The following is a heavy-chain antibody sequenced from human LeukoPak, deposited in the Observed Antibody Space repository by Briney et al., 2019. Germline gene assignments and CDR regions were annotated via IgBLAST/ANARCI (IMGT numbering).Heavy chain of an antibody. CDR2: ISAYNGNT. CDR3: ARDRYCSSTSCYWGLSYYYYYRDV. D-gene: IGHD2-2*01. CDR1: GYIFTSYG. V-gene: IGHV1-18*01. J-gene: IGHJ6*03. Sequence: ASVKVSCKASGYIFTSYGISWVRQAPGQGLEWMGWISAYNGNTNYAQKLQGRVTMTTDTSTSTAYMELRSLRSDDTAVYYCARDRYCSSTSCYWGLSYYYYYRDVWGKGTTVTVSS.